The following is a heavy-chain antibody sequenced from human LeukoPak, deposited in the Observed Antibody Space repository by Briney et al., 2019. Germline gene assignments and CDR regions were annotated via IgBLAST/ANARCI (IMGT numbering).Heavy chain of an antibody. CDR3: ARDDSSSWYDFWFDP. CDR2: ISSSGSTI. D-gene: IGHD6-13*01. J-gene: IGHJ5*02. V-gene: IGHV3-11*04. Sequence: GGSLRLSCAASGFTFSDYYMSWIRQAPGKGLEWVSYISSSGSTIYYADSVKGRFTISRDNAKNSLYLQMNSLRAEDTAVYYCARDDSSSWYDFWFDPWGQGTLVTVSS. CDR1: GFTFSDYY.